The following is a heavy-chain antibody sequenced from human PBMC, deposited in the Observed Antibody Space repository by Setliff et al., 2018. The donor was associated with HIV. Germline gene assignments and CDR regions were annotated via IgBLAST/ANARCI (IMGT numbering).Heavy chain of an antibody. CDR2: IDHSETT. CDR1: GGSITGHS. Sequence: LSLTCTVSGGSITGHSWSWIRQPPGKVLEWIGYIDHSETTNYNPSLKSRLSISIDTSKTQFSLNLSSVTAADTAVYYCARTTVRDFGLVIINFDQWGLGTLVTVSS. CDR3: ARTTVRDFGLVIINFDQ. D-gene: IGHD3-3*01. V-gene: IGHV4-59*11. J-gene: IGHJ4*02.